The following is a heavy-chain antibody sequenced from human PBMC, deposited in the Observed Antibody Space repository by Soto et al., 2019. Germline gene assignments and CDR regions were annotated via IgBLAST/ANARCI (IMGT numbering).Heavy chain of an antibody. CDR1: GFTFDDHG. J-gene: IGHJ4*02. Sequence: EVQLVESGGGVVRPGGSLRLSCAASGFTFDDHGMTWVRQVPGKGLEWVSGINWNGNSTAYADSEKGRFTVSRDNAKNSLYLQMNSLRAEDTALYYCTADGATVPIPFDLWGQGTLVTVSS. D-gene: IGHD1-26*01. V-gene: IGHV3-20*04. CDR3: TADGATVPIPFDL. CDR2: INWNGNST.